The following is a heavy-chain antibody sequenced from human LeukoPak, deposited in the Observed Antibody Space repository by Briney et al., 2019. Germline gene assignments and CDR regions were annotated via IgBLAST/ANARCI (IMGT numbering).Heavy chain of an antibody. V-gene: IGHV4-38-2*02. Sequence: PSETLSLTCTVSGYSISSGYYWGWIRQPPGKGLEWIGEINHSGSTNYNPSLKSRVTISVDTSKNQFSLKLSSVTAADTAVYYCARTGSSWYYFDYWGQGTLVTVSS. CDR2: INHSGST. D-gene: IGHD6-13*01. CDR1: GYSISSGYY. CDR3: ARTGSSWYYFDY. J-gene: IGHJ4*02.